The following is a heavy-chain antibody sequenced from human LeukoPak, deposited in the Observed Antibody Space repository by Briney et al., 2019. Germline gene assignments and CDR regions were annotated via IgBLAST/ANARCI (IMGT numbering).Heavy chain of an antibody. Sequence: SQTLSLTCTVSGGSISSGGYYWSWIRQHQGKGLEWIGYIYYSGSTYYNPSLKSRVTISVDTSKNQFSLKLSSVTAADTAVYYCARNFYDSSDLLEYWGQGTLVTVSS. CDR1: GGSISSGGYY. J-gene: IGHJ4*02. CDR2: IYYSGST. V-gene: IGHV4-31*03. D-gene: IGHD3-22*01. CDR3: ARNFYDSSDLLEY.